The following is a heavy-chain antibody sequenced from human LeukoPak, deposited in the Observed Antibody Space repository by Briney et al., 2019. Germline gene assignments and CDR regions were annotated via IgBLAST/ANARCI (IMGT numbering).Heavy chain of an antibody. J-gene: IGHJ1*01. V-gene: IGHV4-59*01. CDR3: ARRESLDCSGGSCYRAEYFQH. CDR2: IYYSGST. Sequence: PSETLSLTCTASGGSISSYYWSWIRQPTGKGLEWIGYIYYSGSTNYNPSLKSRVTISVDTSKNQFSLKLSSVTAADTAVYYCARRESLDCSGGSCYRAEYFQHWGQGTLVTVSS. D-gene: IGHD2-15*01. CDR1: GGSISSYY.